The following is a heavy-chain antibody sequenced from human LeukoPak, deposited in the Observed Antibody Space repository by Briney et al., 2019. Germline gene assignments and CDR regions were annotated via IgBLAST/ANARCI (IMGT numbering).Heavy chain of an antibody. D-gene: IGHD5-18*01. CDR2: ISTDGADT. CDR1: GFIFSRSW. V-gene: IGHV3-74*01. J-gene: IGHJ5*02. Sequence: GGSLRLSCAASGFIFSRSWMYWVRQAPGKGLEWVSRISTDGADTCYADPVKGRFTISRDNSKNTLYLQMNSLRAEDTAGYYCAIYKWRNWIHAWGQRTLVTVSS. CDR3: AIYKWRNWIHA.